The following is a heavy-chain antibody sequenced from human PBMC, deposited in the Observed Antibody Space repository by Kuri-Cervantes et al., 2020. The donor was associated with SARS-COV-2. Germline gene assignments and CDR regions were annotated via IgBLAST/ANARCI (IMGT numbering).Heavy chain of an antibody. V-gene: IGHV1-3*04. CDR2: INTDIGNT. J-gene: IGHJ5*02. CDR3: ARDMGEVRGIIGWLDP. D-gene: IGHD3-10*01. Sequence: ASVKVSCKASGYIFTNYAIHWVRQAPGQRLEWMGWINTDIGNTKYSQKFQGRVTINRDTSASTVYMELSSLRSEDTAIYYCARDMGEVRGIIGWLDPWGQGTLVTVSS. CDR1: GYIFTNYA.